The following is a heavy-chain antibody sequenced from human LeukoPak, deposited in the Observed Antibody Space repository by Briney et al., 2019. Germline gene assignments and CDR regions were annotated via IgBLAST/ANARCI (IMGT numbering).Heavy chain of an antibody. D-gene: IGHD3-10*01. Sequence: ASVKVSCKASGYTFTSYDINWVRQATGQGLEWMGWMNPNSGNTGYAQKFQGRVTMTRNTSISTAYMELSSLRSEDTAVYYRARGYYYAFGESTSNWFDPWGQGTLVTVSS. J-gene: IGHJ5*02. CDR3: ARGYYYAFGESTSNWFDP. CDR2: MNPNSGNT. V-gene: IGHV1-8*01. CDR1: GYTFTSYD.